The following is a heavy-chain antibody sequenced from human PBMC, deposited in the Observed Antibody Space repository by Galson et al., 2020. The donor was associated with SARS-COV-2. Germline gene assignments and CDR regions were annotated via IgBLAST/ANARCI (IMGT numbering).Heavy chain of an antibody. V-gene: IGHV3-30*18. CDR3: AKEEDAFDI. CDR1: GFTFRSLA. Sequence: QLGESLKISCAASGFTFRSLAMHWVRQAPGKGLEWVAGISYDGSNKYYTDSVNGRFTISRDNSQSTLSLQMNNLKNEDTAVYHCAKEEDAFDIWGHGTMVTVSS. J-gene: IGHJ3*02. CDR2: ISYDGSNK.